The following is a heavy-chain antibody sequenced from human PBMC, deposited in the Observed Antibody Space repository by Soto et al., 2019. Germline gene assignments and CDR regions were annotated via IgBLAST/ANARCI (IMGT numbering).Heavy chain of an antibody. V-gene: IGHV1-2*02. CDR2: INPNSGGT. CDR3: ARVPLWRHGIDY. CDR1: GYTFTGYY. Sequence: ASVKVSCKASGYTFTGYYMHWARQAPGQGLEWMGWINPNSGGTNYAQKFQGRVTMTRDTSISTAYMELSRLRSDDTAVYYCARVPLWRHGIDYWGQGTLVTVSS. D-gene: IGHD2-21*01. J-gene: IGHJ4*02.